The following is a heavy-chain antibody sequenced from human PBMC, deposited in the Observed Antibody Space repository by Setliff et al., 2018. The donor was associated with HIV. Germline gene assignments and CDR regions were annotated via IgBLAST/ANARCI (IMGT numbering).Heavy chain of an antibody. CDR1: GYAFTSYY. Sequence: RASVKVSCKASGYAFTSYYMHWVRQAPGQGLEWMGIINPSGGTIGYAQKFQGRVTMTGDTSTSTVYMELSSLRSEDTAVYYCARDGYYNSWSGYGYYYYYMDVWGKGTTVTVSS. D-gene: IGHD3-3*01. CDR2: INPSGGTI. V-gene: IGHV1-46*01. CDR3: ARDGYYNSWSGYGYYYYYMDV. J-gene: IGHJ6*03.